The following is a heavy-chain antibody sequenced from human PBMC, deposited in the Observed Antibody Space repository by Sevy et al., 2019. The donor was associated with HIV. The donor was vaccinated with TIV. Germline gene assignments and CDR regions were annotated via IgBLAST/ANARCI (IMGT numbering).Heavy chain of an antibody. J-gene: IGHJ4*02. Sequence: GGSLRLSCAASGFTFTNYGMHWVRQAPGKGLEGVSGISNSGANTYYADSVRGRFTVSRDNSNNTVYLQLNSLRAEDTAIYYCAKEWTLLSDWYGEFDYWGQGTLVTVS. CDR3: AKEWTLLSDWYGEFDY. D-gene: IGHD6-19*01. CDR2: ISNSGANT. V-gene: IGHV3-23*01. CDR1: GFTFTNYG.